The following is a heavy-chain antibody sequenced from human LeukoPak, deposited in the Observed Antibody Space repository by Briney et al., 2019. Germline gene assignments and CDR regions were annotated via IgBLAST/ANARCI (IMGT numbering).Heavy chain of an antibody. J-gene: IGHJ4*02. CDR3: ARVAGHY. CDR1: GFDFSSYG. Sequence: GGSLRLSCAASGFDFSSYGMHWVRQAPGKGLEWVAYIHYDSTTEDYADSVQGRFTISRDNSKNTLYLQMNSLRAEDTAVYYCARVAGHYWGQGTLVTVSS. V-gene: IGHV3-30*02. D-gene: IGHD6-19*01. CDR2: IHYDSTTE.